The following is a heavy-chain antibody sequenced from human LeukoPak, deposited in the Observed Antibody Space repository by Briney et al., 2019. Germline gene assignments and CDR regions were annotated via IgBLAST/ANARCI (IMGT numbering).Heavy chain of an antibody. CDR3: ARDSGSYYDSMSFDI. V-gene: IGHV4-61*02. Sequence: SETLSLTCTVSGGSTSSGSYYWSWIRQPAGKGLEWIGRIYTSGSTNYNPSLKSRVTISVDTSKNQFSLKLSSVTAADTAVYYCARDSGSYYDSMSFDIWGQGTMVTVSS. D-gene: IGHD3-22*01. CDR1: GGSTSSGSYY. CDR2: IYTSGST. J-gene: IGHJ3*02.